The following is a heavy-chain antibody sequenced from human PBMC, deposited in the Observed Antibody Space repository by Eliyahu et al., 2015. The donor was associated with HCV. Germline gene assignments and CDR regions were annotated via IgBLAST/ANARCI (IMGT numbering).Heavy chain of an antibody. Sequence: QLQLQESGSGLVKPSQTLSLTCAVSGGSIISSGYSWSWIRQPPGKGLEWIGYIYHSGNTYYNPSLKSRVTISIDKSKNQFSLKMSSVTAADTAVYYCARGPDRGHCSGGNCNGERGTDFDYWGQGTLVTVSS. V-gene: IGHV4-30-2*01. CDR1: GGSIISSGYS. CDR3: ARGPDRGHCSGGNCNGERGTDFDY. J-gene: IGHJ4*02. CDR2: IYHSGNT. D-gene: IGHD2-15*01.